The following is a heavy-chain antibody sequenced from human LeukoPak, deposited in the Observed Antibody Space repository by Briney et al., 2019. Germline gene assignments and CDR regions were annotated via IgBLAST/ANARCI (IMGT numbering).Heavy chain of an antibody. CDR2: IYYTGIT. J-gene: IGHJ4*02. CDR1: GVSVSSDPYY. Sequence: SETLSLTCSVSGVSVSSDPYYWAWFRQSPGKGLEWIAYIYYTGITNYDSSLRSRVTLSADTSKNQFSLKLKSVTSADTAVYYCAVRRGPKFDYWGQGALVIVSS. CDR3: AVRRGPKFDY. D-gene: IGHD3-10*01. V-gene: IGHV4-61*01.